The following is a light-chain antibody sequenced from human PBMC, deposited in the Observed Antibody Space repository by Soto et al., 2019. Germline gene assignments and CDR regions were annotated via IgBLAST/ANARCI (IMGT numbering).Light chain of an antibody. Sequence: QSVLTQPRSASGRPGQRVTISCSGSVSNIGSNTVNWYQHLPGTAPRFLIYSNDQRPSGVPERFSGSKSGTSDSLAITGLQPEDEGHYHCQSSDSTLSARYVFGTGTKFTVL. CDR1: VSNIGSNT. V-gene: IGLV1-44*01. CDR3: QSSDSTLSARYV. CDR2: SND. J-gene: IGLJ1*01.